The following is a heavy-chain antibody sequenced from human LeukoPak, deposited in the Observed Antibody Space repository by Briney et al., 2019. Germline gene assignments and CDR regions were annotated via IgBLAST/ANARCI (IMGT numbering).Heavy chain of an antibody. V-gene: IGHV3-21*01. Sequence: GGSLRLSCAASGFDFSTYAINWVRQAPGKGLEWVSSISTTSTYIFYADSLKGRFTISRDNAKNSVYLQMNTLRPEDTAVYYCARGKGDSSSWPSKDWGQGTLVTVSS. CDR3: ARGKGDSSSWPSKD. D-gene: IGHD6-13*01. J-gene: IGHJ4*02. CDR1: GFDFSTYA. CDR2: ISTTSTYI.